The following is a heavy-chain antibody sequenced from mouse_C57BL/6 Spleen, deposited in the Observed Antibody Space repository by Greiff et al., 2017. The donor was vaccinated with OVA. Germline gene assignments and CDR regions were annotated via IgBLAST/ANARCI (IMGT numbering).Heavy chain of an antibody. V-gene: IGHV1-81*01. J-gene: IGHJ4*01. Sequence: QVQLQQSGAELARPGASVKLSCKASGYTFTSYGISWVKQRTGQGLEWIGEIYPRSGNPYYNEKFKGKATLTADKSSSTAYMELRSLTSEDSAVYFCARNRTGTHYAMDYWGQGTSVTVSS. CDR3: ARNRTGTHYAMDY. CDR2: IYPRSGNP. D-gene: IGHD4-1*01. CDR1: GYTFTSYG.